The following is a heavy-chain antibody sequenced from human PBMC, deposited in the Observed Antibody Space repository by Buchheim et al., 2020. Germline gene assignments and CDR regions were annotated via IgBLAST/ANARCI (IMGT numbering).Heavy chain of an antibody. J-gene: IGHJ4*02. D-gene: IGHD3-22*01. V-gene: IGHV4-61*02. CDR3: VSTVQDSSGYFGPYFDY. CDR2: IYTSGST. Sequence: QVQLQESGPGLVKPSQTLSLTCTVSGGSISSGSYYWSWIRQPAGKGLEWIGRIYTSGSTNYNPSLKSRVTISVEPSKNQFSLKLSSVTAADTAVYYCVSTVQDSSGYFGPYFDYWGQGTL. CDR1: GGSISSGSYY.